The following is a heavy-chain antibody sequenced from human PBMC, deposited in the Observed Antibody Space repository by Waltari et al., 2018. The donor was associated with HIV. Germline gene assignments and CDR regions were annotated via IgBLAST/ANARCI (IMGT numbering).Heavy chain of an antibody. Sequence: EVQLVESGGGLVQPGRSLRLSCAASGFTFDDYAMHWVRQAPGKGLEWVSGISWNSGSIGYADPVKGRFTISRDNAKNSLYLQMNSLRAEDTALYYCAKATTRDSSGYYIDYWGQGTLVTVSS. V-gene: IGHV3-9*01. D-gene: IGHD3-22*01. CDR1: GFTFDDYA. J-gene: IGHJ4*02. CDR2: ISWNSGSI. CDR3: AKATTRDSSGYYIDY.